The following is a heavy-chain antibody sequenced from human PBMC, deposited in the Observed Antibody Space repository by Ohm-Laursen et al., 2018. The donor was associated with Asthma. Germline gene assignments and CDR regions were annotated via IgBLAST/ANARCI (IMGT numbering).Heavy chain of an antibody. CDR3: ARDWGRCDGSGYSDFDY. CDR1: GFTFSSYG. Sequence: SLRLSCVASGFTFSSYGMHWVRQAPGKGLEWLAVISCDGSDKKYADSVKGRFTSSRDDAKNTLYLQMDSLRPEDTAVYYCARDWGRCDGSGYSDFDYWGQGTLVTVSS. V-gene: IGHV3-30*03. J-gene: IGHJ4*02. CDR2: ISCDGSDK. D-gene: IGHD3-22*01.